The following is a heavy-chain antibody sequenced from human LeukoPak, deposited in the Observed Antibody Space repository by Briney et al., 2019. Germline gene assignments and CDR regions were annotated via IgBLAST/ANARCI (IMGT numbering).Heavy chain of an antibody. D-gene: IGHD3-22*01. Sequence: SETLSLTCTVSGGSISSSTYYWGWIRQPPGKGLEWVGSIYYSGSTYYHPSLKSRVTISVDTSKTQFSLKLSSVTAADTAVYFCARPTFSGYYSGPFDIWGQGTIVTVSS. CDR3: ARPTFSGYYSGPFDI. CDR1: GGSISSSTYY. CDR2: IYYSGST. V-gene: IGHV4-39*01. J-gene: IGHJ3*02.